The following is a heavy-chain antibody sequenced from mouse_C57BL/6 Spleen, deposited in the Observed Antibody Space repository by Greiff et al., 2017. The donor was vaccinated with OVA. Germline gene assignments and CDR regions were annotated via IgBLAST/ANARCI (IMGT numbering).Heavy chain of an antibody. CDR1: GYSITSGYY. CDR2: ISYDGSN. V-gene: IGHV3-6*01. CDR3: ARDIFYYGSLRSYAMDY. Sequence: EVQLQESGPGLVKPSQSLSLTCSVTGYSITSGYYWNWIRQFPGNQLEWMGYISYDGSNNYNPSLKNRISITRDTSKNQVFLKLNSVTTEDTATYDCARDIFYYGSLRSYAMDYWGQGTSVTVSS. J-gene: IGHJ4*01. D-gene: IGHD2-1*01.